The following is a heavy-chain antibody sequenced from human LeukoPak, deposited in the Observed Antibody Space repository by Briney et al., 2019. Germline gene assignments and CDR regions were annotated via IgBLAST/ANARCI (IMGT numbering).Heavy chain of an antibody. CDR1: GYSISSGYY. J-gene: IGHJ4*02. D-gene: IGHD3-10*01. Sequence: PSETLSLTCTVSGYSISSGYYWGWIRQPPGKGLEWIGSIYHSGSTYYNPSLKSRVTISVDTSKNQFSLKLSSVTAADTAVYYCASLQDYYGSGSTTGWGQGTLVTDSS. V-gene: IGHV4-38-2*02. CDR3: ASLQDYYGSGSTTG. CDR2: IYHSGST.